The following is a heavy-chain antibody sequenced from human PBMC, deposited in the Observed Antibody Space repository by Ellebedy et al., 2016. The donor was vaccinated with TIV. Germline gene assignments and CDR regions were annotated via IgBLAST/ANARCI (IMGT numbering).Heavy chain of an antibody. V-gene: IGHV4-59*08. CDR3: VGPRGRTLGWLSHDHFDI. CDR1: GASISSYY. D-gene: IGHD3-9*01. Sequence: MPSETLSLTCTVSGASISSYYWSWIRQSPGKGLEWIGHIYYSGSTNYNPSLKSRVTISVDTSKNQFSLKLNSVTAADTAVYDCVGPRGRTLGWLSHDHFDIWGQGTTVTVSS. CDR2: IYYSGST. J-gene: IGHJ3*02.